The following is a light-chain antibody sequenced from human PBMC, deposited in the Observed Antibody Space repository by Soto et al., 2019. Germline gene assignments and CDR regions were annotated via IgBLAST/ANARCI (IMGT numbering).Light chain of an antibody. CDR1: SSDDGGNNY. J-gene: IGLJ1*01. CDR2: DVS. V-gene: IGLV2-14*01. CDR3: TSSTRTSRTTYV. Sequence: QSVLTQPASVSGSPGQSITISCTGTSSDDGGNNYVSWYQQHPGKAPKLMIYDVSNRPSGVSNRFSGSKSGNTASLTISGLQAEDEADYYCTSSTRTSRTTYVFGTGTKVTVL.